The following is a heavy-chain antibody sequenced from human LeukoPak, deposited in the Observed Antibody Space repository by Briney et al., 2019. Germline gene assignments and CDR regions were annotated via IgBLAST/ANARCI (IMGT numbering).Heavy chain of an antibody. J-gene: IGHJ4*02. CDR1: GFTFSSYS. D-gene: IGHD6-19*01. V-gene: IGHV3-21*01. CDR3: ARYSSGCPDY. CDR2: ISSSSSYI. Sequence: PGGSLRLSCAAPGFTFSSYSMNWVRQAPGKGLEWVSSISSSSSYIYYADSVKGRFTISRDNAKNSLYLQMNSLRAEDTAVYYCARYSSGCPDYWGQGTLVTVSS.